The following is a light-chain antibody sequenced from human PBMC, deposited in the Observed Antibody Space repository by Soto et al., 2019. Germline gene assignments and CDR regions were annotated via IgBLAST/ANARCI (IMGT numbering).Light chain of an antibody. Sequence: EIVLTQSPGTLSLSPGERATLSCRASQSVTSNYLAWYQHKPGQAPRLLIYGASSRATGIPDRFSGSGAGRDFALTSSRLEPEDFAVYYCQQYGSSPRTFGQGTKLEIK. CDR3: QQYGSSPRT. CDR1: QSVTSNY. J-gene: IGKJ2*01. V-gene: IGKV3-20*01. CDR2: GAS.